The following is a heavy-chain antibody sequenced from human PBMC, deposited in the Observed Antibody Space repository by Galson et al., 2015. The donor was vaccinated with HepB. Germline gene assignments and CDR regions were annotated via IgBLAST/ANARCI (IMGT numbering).Heavy chain of an antibody. CDR1: GYTFTSYG. Sequence: SVKVSCKASGYTFTSYGISWVRQAPGQGLEWMGWISAYNGNTNYAQKLQGRVTMTTDTSTSTAYMELRSLRSDDTAVYYCARDPEGNRGSGSYVWFDPWGQGTLVTVSS. CDR3: ARDPEGNRGSGSYVWFDP. D-gene: IGHD3-10*01. J-gene: IGHJ5*02. CDR2: ISAYNGNT. V-gene: IGHV1-18*04.